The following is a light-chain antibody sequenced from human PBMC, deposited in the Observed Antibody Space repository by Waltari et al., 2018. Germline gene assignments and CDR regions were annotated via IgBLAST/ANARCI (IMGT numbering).Light chain of an antibody. Sequence: QSALTQPASVSGSPGQSITISCTGTSSDVGGYNYVSWYQQHPGKAPKLMIYEVSNRPSGVSNRCSGSKSGNTASLTISGLQAEDEADYYCSSYTSSSGVFGTGTKVTVL. CDR3: SSYTSSSGV. V-gene: IGLV2-14*01. J-gene: IGLJ1*01. CDR2: EVS. CDR1: SSDVGGYNY.